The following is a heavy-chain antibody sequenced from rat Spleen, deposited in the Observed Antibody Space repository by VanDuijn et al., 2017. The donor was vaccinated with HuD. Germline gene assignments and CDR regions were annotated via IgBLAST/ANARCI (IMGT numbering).Heavy chain of an antibody. V-gene: IGHV5-25*01. J-gene: IGHJ2*01. CDR2: ISPSGGSGT. D-gene: IGHD1-3*01. Sequence: EVQLVESGGGLVQPGRSMTLSCAASGFTFSNYDMAWVRQAPKQGLEWVASISPSGGSGTYYRDSARGRFTISRDNAKSTLYLQMDSLRSEDTATYYCARQETLWPFDYWGQGVMVTVSS. CDR3: ARQETLWPFDY. CDR1: GFTFSNYD.